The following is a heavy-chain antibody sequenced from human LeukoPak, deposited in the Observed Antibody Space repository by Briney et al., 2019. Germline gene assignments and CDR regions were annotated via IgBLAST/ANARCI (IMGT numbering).Heavy chain of an antibody. V-gene: IGHV4-61*08. CDR3: ARLRSLVGATDRYWYFDL. J-gene: IGHJ2*01. Sequence: SQTLSLTCTVSGGSISSGGYYWSWIRQPXXKGLEWIGYIYYSGSTNYNPSLKSRVTISVDTSKNQFSLKLSSVTAADTAVYYCARLRSLVGATDRYWYFDLWGRGTLVTVSS. D-gene: IGHD1-26*01. CDR1: GGSISSGGYY. CDR2: IYYSGST.